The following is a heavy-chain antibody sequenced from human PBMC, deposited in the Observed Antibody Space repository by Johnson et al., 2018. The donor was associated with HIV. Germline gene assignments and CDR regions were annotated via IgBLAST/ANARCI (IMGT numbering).Heavy chain of an antibody. J-gene: IGHJ3*01. CDR1: GFTFSSYG. Sequence: MLLVESGGGVVQPGGSLRLSCAASGFTFSSYGMHWVRQAPGKGLEWVANIKQDGNKRYYVGSVRGRFTISRDNAENLLTLQMNSLRAEDTAVYYCARPYSESIYAAFSLWGQGTMVTVSS. CDR2: IKQDGNKR. V-gene: IGHV3-7*01. CDR3: ARPYSESIYAAFSL. D-gene: IGHD2/OR15-2a*01.